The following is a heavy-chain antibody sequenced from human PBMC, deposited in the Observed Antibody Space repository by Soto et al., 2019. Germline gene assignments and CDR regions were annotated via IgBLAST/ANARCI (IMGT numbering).Heavy chain of an antibody. CDR3: ARESRAAAGTSFDY. J-gene: IGHJ4*02. CDR2: INQRGST. D-gene: IGHD6-13*01. CDR1: GGSFSGYY. V-gene: IGHV4-34*01. Sequence: SETLSLTCAVYGGSFSGYYWSWIRQPPGKGLEWIGEINQRGSTNYNPSLKSRVTISVDTSKNQFSLKLNSVTAADTAVYYCARESRAAAGTSFDYWGQGTLVTVSS.